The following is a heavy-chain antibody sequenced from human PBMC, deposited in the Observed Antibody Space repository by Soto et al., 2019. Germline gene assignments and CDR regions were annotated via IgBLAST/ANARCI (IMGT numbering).Heavy chain of an antibody. V-gene: IGHV4-30-4*01. Sequence: SETLSLTCTVSGGSIISGDYYWSWIRQPPGKGLEWIGYIYYSGSTYYNPSLKSRVTISVDTSKNQFSLKLSSVTAADTAVYYCARAFYDSSGNYGMDVWGQGTTVTVSS. D-gene: IGHD3-22*01. J-gene: IGHJ6*02. CDR1: GGSIISGDYY. CDR2: IYYSGST. CDR3: ARAFYDSSGNYGMDV.